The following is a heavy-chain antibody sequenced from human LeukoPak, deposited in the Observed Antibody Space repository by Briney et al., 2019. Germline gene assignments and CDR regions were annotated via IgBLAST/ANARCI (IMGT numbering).Heavy chain of an antibody. Sequence: GASVKVSCKASGYTFSGYYMHWVRQAPGQGLEWMGQINANSGGTHYARKFQGRVTMTRDTSITTVYMELSRLRSDDTAVYYCARVSNYDSSGYCDFDYWGQGTLVTVSS. V-gene: IGHV1-2*06. CDR2: INANSGGT. J-gene: IGHJ4*02. CDR3: ARVSNYDSSGYCDFDY. D-gene: IGHD3-22*01. CDR1: GYTFSGYY.